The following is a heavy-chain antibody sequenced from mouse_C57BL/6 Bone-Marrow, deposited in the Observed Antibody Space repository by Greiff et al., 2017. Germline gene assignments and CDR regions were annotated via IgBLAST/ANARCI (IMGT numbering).Heavy chain of an antibody. CDR2: ISYDGSN. Sequence: ESGPGLVKPSQSLSLTCSVTGYSITSGYYWNWIRQFPGNKLEWMGYISYDGSNNYNPSLKNRISITRDTSKNQVFLKLNSVTTEDTATYYCARDGYPRMDYWGQGTSVTVSS. V-gene: IGHV3-6*01. CDR3: ARDGYPRMDY. D-gene: IGHD2-2*01. CDR1: GYSITSGYY. J-gene: IGHJ4*01.